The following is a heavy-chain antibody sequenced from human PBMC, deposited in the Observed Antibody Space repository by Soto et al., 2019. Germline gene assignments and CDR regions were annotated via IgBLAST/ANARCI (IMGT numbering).Heavy chain of an antibody. CDR1: GFTFSSYA. V-gene: IGHV3-23*01. D-gene: IGHD4-17*01. Sequence: GGSLRLSCAASGFTFSSYAMSWVRQAPGKGLEWVSAISGSGGSTYYADSVKGRFTISRDNSKNTLYLQMNSLRAEDTAVYYCAKDRVFVNYGDYLFDYWGQGPLVTVSS. CDR3: AKDRVFVNYGDYLFDY. CDR2: ISGSGGST. J-gene: IGHJ4*02.